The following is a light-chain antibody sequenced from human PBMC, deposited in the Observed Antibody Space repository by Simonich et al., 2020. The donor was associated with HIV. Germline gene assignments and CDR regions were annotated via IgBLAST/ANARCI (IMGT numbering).Light chain of an antibody. CDR2: KAS. CDR3: QQYKSYPYT. V-gene: IGKV1-5*03. Sequence: DIQMTQSPSTLSASVGDRVTITCRASQSISIWLAWYQQKPGKAPKLLIYKASSLESGVPSSFSGSGSGTEFTLTISSLQPDDFATYYCQQYKSYPYTFGHGTKLEIK. CDR1: QSISIW. J-gene: IGKJ2*01.